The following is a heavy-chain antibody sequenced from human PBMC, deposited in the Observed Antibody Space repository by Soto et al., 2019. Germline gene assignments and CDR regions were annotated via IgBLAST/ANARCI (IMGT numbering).Heavy chain of an antibody. V-gene: IGHV3-23*01. CDR2: ISGSGDST. D-gene: IGHD6-19*01. CDR1: GFTFSDYW. J-gene: IGHJ1*01. CDR3: AKGVPGIAVAGTGYFQH. Sequence: GGSLRLSCAVSGFTFSDYWMSWVRQAPGKGLEWVAGISGSGDSTYYADSVKGRFTISRDNSKNTLYLQMNSLRAEDTAVYYCAKGVPGIAVAGTGYFQHWGQGTLVTVSS.